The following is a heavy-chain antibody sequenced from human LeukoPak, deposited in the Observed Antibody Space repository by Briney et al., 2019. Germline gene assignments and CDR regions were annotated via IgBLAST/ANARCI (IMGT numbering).Heavy chain of an antibody. CDR2: ISAYNGNT. D-gene: IGHD3-3*01. CDR3: ARDTQLGRGQRFYDFWSGYVNWFDP. V-gene: IGHV1-18*01. J-gene: IGHJ5*02. Sequence: ASVKVSCKASGYTFTSYGISWVRQAPGQGLEWMGWISAYNGNTNYAQKLQGRVTMTTDTSTSTAYMELRSLRPDDTAVYYCARDTQLGRGQRFYDFWSGYVNWFDPWGQGTLVTVSS. CDR1: GYTFTSYG.